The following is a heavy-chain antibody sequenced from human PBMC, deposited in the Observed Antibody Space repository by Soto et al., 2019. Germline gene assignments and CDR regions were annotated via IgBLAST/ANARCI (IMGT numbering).Heavy chain of an antibody. CDR1: GGTFSSYT. CDR2: IIPILGIA. V-gene: IGHV1-69*02. J-gene: IGHJ4*02. D-gene: IGHD3-16*01. Sequence: QVQLVQSGAEVKKPGSSVKVSCKASGGTFSSYTISWVRQAPGQGLEWMGRIIPILGIANYAQKLQGRVTITADKSTSTAYMELSSLRSEDTAVYYCILVGGSPPDYWGQGTLVTVSS. CDR3: ILVGGSPPDY.